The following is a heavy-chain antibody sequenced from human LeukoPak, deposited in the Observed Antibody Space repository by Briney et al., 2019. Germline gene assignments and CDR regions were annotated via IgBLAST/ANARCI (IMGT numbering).Heavy chain of an antibody. CDR1: GYSFTSYW. J-gene: IGHJ6*03. CDR2: IYPGDSDT. D-gene: IGHD2-2*01. V-gene: IGHV5-51*01. CDR3: ARSAHCSSTSCYLEDYYMDV. Sequence: GESLKISCKGSGYSFTSYWIGWVRQMPGKGLEWMGIIYPGDSDTRYSPSFQGQVTISADKSISTAYLQWSSLKASDAAMYYCARSAHCSSTSCYLEDYYMDVWGKGTTVTVSS.